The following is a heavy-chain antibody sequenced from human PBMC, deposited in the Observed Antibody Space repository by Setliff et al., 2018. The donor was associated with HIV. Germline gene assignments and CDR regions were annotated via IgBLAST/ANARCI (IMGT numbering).Heavy chain of an antibody. D-gene: IGHD4-17*01. Sequence: GGSLRLSCAASGFTFNNYAMSWVRQAPGKGLEWVSDISGSGGRTYYADSVKGRFTISRDSSKNTLYLQMNSLRAEDTAVYYCAKDRTSYGDYVLGPSFDLWGCGTLVTVSS. CDR2: ISGSGGRT. CDR1: GFTFNNYA. CDR3: AKDRTSYGDYVLGPSFDL. J-gene: IGHJ2*01. V-gene: IGHV3-23*01.